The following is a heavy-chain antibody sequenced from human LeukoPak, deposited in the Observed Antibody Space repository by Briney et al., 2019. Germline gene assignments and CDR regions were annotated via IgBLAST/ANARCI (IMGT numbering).Heavy chain of an antibody. Sequence: GGSLRLSCAASGFTFSSSVMSWVRQAPGKGLEWVSAISGSGGSTYYADSVKGRFTISRDNSKNTLYLQMNSLRAEDTAVYYCAKDQYYYDSSGYYGHNFDYWGQGTLVTVSS. CDR3: AKDQYYYDSSGYYGHNFDY. CDR2: ISGSGGST. CDR1: GFTFSSSV. V-gene: IGHV3-23*01. J-gene: IGHJ4*02. D-gene: IGHD3-22*01.